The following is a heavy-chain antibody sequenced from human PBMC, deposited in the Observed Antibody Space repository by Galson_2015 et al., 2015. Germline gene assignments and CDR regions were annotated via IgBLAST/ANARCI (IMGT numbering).Heavy chain of an antibody. CDR2: ISWNSGSI. J-gene: IGHJ6*03. V-gene: IGHV3-9*01. CDR3: ARDERPQRGYEYYYYYYYMDV. CDR1: GFTFDDYA. D-gene: IGHD5-12*01. Sequence: SLRLSCAASGFTFDDYAMHWVRHAPGKGLEWVSVISWNSGSIAYADSVKGRFTISRDNARNSLYLQMNSLRPEDTALYYCARDERPQRGYEYYYYYYYMDVWGKGTTVTVSS.